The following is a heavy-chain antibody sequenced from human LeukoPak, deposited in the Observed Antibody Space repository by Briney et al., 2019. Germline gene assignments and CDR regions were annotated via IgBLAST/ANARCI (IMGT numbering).Heavy chain of an antibody. V-gene: IGHV4-39*01. Sequence: SETLSLTCTVSGGSISSSGYNWGWIRQPPGKGLEWIGSIYYSGSTYYNPSLKRRLTISVDTSKNQFSLKLSSVTAADTAVYYCARHGGDTAMVVNYFDYWGQGSRVSVSS. CDR2: IYYSGST. J-gene: IGHJ4*02. CDR1: GGSISSSGYN. D-gene: IGHD5-18*01. CDR3: ARHGGDTAMVVNYFDY.